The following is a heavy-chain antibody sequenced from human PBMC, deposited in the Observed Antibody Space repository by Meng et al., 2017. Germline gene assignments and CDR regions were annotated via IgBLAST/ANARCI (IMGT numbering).Heavy chain of an antibody. CDR3: AKCSLYDSSGYENYYFDY. D-gene: IGHD3-22*01. CDR2: ISYDGSNK. CDR1: GFTFSSYW. J-gene: IGHJ4*02. Sequence: GGSLRLSCAASGFTFSSYWMSWVRQAPGKGLEWVTVISYDGSNKYYADSVKGRFTISRDNSKNTLYLQMNSLRAEDTAVYYCAKCSLYDSSGYENYYFDYCGQAT. V-gene: IGHV3-30*18.